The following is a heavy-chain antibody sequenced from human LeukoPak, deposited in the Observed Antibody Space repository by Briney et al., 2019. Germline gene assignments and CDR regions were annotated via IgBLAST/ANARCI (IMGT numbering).Heavy chain of an antibody. Sequence: GGSLRLSCAASGFTFSSYWMSWVRQAPGKGLEWVANIKKDGSEKYYVDSVKGRFTISRDNAKKSLYLQMNSLRAEDTAVYYCARHLSGVTGYTYGRGIDYWGQGTRVTVSS. J-gene: IGHJ4*02. CDR2: IKKDGSEK. CDR3: ARHLSGVTGYTYGRGIDY. D-gene: IGHD5-18*01. CDR1: GFTFSSYW. V-gene: IGHV3-7*01.